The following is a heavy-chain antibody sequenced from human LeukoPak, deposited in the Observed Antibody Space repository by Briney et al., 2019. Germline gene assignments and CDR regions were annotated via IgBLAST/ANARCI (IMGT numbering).Heavy chain of an antibody. D-gene: IGHD2-21*01. CDR3: ASSSMWSTGAFDI. V-gene: IGHV4-59*08. J-gene: IGHJ3*02. Sequence: SETLSLTCTVSGGSISSYYWSWIRQPPRKGLEWIGYIYYSGSTNYNPSLKSRVTISVDTSKNQFSLKLSSVTAADTAVYYCASSSMWSTGAFDIWGQGTMVTVSS. CDR2: IYYSGST. CDR1: GGSISSYY.